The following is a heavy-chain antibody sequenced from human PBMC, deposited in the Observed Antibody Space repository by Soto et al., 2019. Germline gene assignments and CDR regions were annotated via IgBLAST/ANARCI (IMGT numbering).Heavy chain of an antibody. Sequence: QLQLQESGPGLVKPSETLSLTCTVSGGSISSSSYYWGWIRQPPGKGLEWIGSIYYSGSTYYNPSLKSRVTISVDTSKNQFSLKLSSVTAADTAVYYCARHRNDYGADAFDIWGQGTMVTVSS. CDR3: ARHRNDYGADAFDI. CDR2: IYYSGST. J-gene: IGHJ3*02. V-gene: IGHV4-39*01. CDR1: GGSISSSSYY. D-gene: IGHD4-17*01.